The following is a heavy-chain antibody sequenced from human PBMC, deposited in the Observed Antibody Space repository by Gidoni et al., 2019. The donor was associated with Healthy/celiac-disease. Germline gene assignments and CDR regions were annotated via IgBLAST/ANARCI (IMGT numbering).Heavy chain of an antibody. CDR1: GFTFSTYG. CDR3: AREVAATGSFFDY. Sequence: QLQLVESGGGVAQPGRSPRLSRAASGFTFSTYGMHWVRQAPGKGLEWVAVRWYDGSNKYYADSVKVRFTISRDNSKNTLYLQMNSLRAEDTAVYYCAREVAATGSFFDYWGQGTLVTVSS. D-gene: IGHD2-15*01. CDR2: RWYDGSNK. V-gene: IGHV3-33*01. J-gene: IGHJ4*02.